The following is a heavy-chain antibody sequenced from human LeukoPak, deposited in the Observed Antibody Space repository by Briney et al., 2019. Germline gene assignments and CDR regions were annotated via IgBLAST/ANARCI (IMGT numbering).Heavy chain of an antibody. CDR1: GGSISNYY. V-gene: IGHV4-59*01. Sequence: SETLSLTCTVSGGSISNYYWSWIRQPPGKGLEWIGYTHYSGSTNNNPSLKSRVTISVDTSKNQFSLKLTSVTAADTAVYYCATLNNDDYWGQGTQVTVPS. CDR3: ATLNNDDY. CDR2: THYSGST. J-gene: IGHJ4*02. D-gene: IGHD1-1*01.